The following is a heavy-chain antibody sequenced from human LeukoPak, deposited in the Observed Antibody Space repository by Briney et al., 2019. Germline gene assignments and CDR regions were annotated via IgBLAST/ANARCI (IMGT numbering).Heavy chain of an antibody. D-gene: IGHD2-2*01. Sequence: GASVKVSCKASGGTFSSYAISWVRQAPGQGLEWMGGIIPIFGTANYAQKFQGRVTITADESTSTAYMELSSLRSEDTAVYYCARLNGYCSSTSCHYWGQGTLDTVSS. CDR3: ARLNGYCSSTSCHY. CDR2: IIPIFGTA. V-gene: IGHV1-69*13. CDR1: GGTFSSYA. J-gene: IGHJ4*02.